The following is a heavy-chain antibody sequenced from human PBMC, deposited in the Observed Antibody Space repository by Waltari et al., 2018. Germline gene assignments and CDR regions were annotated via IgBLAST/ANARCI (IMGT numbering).Heavy chain of an antibody. J-gene: IGHJ4*02. CDR2: ISSSSRYI. V-gene: IGHV3-21*01. Sequence: EVQLVESGGGLVKPGWSLGLPCSASGLPFRSYPMTWGRQAPGKGLEWFSSISSSSRYIDYADSVMCRFTISRDNAKNSLDLQMNSLRAEDTAVYYCATEPAGVGARFESWGQGTLVAVSS. CDR3: ATEPAGVGARFES. CDR1: GLPFRSYP. D-gene: IGHD1-26*01.